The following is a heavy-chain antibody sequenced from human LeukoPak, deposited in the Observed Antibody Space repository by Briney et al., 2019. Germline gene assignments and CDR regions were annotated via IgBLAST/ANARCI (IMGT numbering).Heavy chain of an antibody. D-gene: IGHD3-3*01. CDR1: GFTFSSYA. CDR3: AKDHYDFWSGYYYPRYQNTRVEPPTEYVLKYYYYYMDV. J-gene: IGHJ6*03. CDR2: ISYDGSNK. V-gene: IGHV3-30-3*01. Sequence: GGSLRLSCAASGFTFSSYAMHWVRQAPGKGLEWVAVISYDGSNKYYADSVKGRFIISRDNSKNTLYLQMSSLRAEDTAVYYCAKDHYDFWSGYYYPRYQNTRVEPPTEYVLKYYYYYMDVWGKGTTVTVSS.